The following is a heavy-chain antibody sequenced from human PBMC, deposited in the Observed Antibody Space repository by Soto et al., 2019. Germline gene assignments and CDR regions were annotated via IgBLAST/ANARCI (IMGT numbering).Heavy chain of an antibody. V-gene: IGHV4-30-4*01. CDR3: ARGEMATMGAFDI. Sequence: SETLSLTCTVSGGSISSGDYYWSWIRQPPGKGLEWIGYIYYGGSTYYNPSLKSRVTISVDTSKNQFSLKLSSVTAADTAVYYCARGEMATMGAFDIWGQGTMVTVSS. J-gene: IGHJ3*02. CDR1: GGSISSGDYY. D-gene: IGHD5-12*01. CDR2: IYYGGST.